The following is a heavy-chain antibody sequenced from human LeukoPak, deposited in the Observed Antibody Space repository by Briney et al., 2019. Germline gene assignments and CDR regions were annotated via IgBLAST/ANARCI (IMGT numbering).Heavy chain of an antibody. CDR2: ISYDGSNK. Sequence: PGGSLRLSCAASGFTFSSDAMSWVRQAPGKGLEWVAVISYDGSNKYYADSVKGRFTISRDNSKNTLYLQMNSLRAEDTAVYYCASITPPYDYWGQGTLVTVSS. V-gene: IGHV3-30*04. CDR1: GFTFSSDA. D-gene: IGHD1-14*01. CDR3: ASITPPYDY. J-gene: IGHJ4*02.